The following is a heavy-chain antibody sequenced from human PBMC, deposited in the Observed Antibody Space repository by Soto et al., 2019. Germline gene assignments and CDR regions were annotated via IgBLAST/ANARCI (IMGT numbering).Heavy chain of an antibody. V-gene: IGHV3-7*01. CDR2: IKQDGSEK. CDR1: GFTFSNYW. J-gene: IGHJ4*01. Sequence: PGGSLRLSCAASGFTFSNYWMSWVRQAPGKGLQWVVNIKQDGSEKYYMDSVRGRFTVSRDNAKSSLFLQMNSLRAEDTAVYFCARVAYSYGWIYDYWGQGSLVTVSS. D-gene: IGHD6-19*01. CDR3: ARVAYSYGWIYDY.